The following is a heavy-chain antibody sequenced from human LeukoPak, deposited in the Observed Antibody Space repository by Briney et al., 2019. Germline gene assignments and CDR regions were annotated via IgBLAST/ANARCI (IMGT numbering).Heavy chain of an antibody. CDR3: AKDTGYGIAVAGRVFDY. V-gene: IGHV3-23*01. J-gene: IGHJ4*02. Sequence: GGSLRLSCAASGFTFSSYAMSWVRQAPGKGLEWVSAISGSGGSTYYADSVKGRFTISRDNSKNPLYLQMNSLRAEDTAVYYCAKDTGYGIAVAGRVFDYWGQGTLVTVSS. D-gene: IGHD6-19*01. CDR1: GFTFSSYA. CDR2: ISGSGGST.